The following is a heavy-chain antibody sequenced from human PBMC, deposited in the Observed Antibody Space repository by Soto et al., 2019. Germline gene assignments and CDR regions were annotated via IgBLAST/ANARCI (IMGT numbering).Heavy chain of an antibody. CDR1: GFTFSSYW. Sequence: PGGSLRLSCAASGFTFSSYWMSWVRQAPGKGLEWVANIKQDGSEKYYVDSVKGRFTISRDNAKNSLYLQMNSLRAEDTAVYYCARDRVTIFGVGHYGMDVWGQGTTVTVSS. D-gene: IGHD3-3*01. J-gene: IGHJ6*02. CDR3: ARDRVTIFGVGHYGMDV. V-gene: IGHV3-7*03. CDR2: IKQDGSEK.